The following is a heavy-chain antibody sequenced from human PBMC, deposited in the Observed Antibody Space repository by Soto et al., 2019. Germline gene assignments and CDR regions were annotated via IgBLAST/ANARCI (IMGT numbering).Heavy chain of an antibody. V-gene: IGHV1-18*01. CDR3: ASGAAAVGYYGMDV. CDR2: ISAYNGNT. J-gene: IGHJ6*02. D-gene: IGHD6-13*01. CDR1: GYTFTSYG. Sequence: ASVKVSCKASGYTFTSYGISWVRQAPGQGLEWMGWISAYNGNTNYAQKLRGRVTMTTDTSTSTAYMELRSLRSDDTAVYYCASGAAAVGYYGMDVWGQGTTVTVSS.